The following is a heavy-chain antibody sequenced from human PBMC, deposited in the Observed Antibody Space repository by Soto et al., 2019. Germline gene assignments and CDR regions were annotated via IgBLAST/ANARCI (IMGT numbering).Heavy chain of an antibody. CDR2: ISYDGSNK. Sequence: GGSLRLSCAASGFTFSSSAMHWVRQAPGKGLEWVAVISYDGSNKYYADSVKGRFTISRDNSKNTLYLQMNSLRAEDTAVYYCARDGTPYYDFWSGYYTSGWFDPWGQGTLVTVSS. V-gene: IGHV3-30-3*01. CDR1: GFTFSSSA. D-gene: IGHD3-3*01. J-gene: IGHJ5*02. CDR3: ARDGTPYYDFWSGYYTSGWFDP.